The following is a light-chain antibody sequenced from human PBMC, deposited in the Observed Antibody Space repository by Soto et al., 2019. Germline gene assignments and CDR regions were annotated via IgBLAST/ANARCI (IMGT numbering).Light chain of an antibody. CDR3: QQYHSYPYI. V-gene: IGKV1-5*03. CDR1: QSIVNL. Sequence: DIQMTQSPSTLSAFVGGRVTISCRASQSIVNLLAWYQQKPGKAPNLLIYKASSLESGVPSRFSGSGSGTDFTLTISSLQPDDFATYYCQQYHSYPYIFGQGTKLEIK. J-gene: IGKJ2*01. CDR2: KAS.